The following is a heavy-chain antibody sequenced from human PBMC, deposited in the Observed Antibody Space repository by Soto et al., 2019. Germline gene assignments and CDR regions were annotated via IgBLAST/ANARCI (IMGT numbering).Heavy chain of an antibody. CDR2: ISAYNGNT. CDR3: ARTWGRYFDWLPTSFDY. J-gene: IGHJ4*02. Sequence: GASVKVSCKASGYTFTSYGISWVRQAPGQGLEWMGWISAYNGNTNYAQKLQGRVTMTTDTSTSTAYMELRSLRSEDTAVYYCARTWGRYFDWLPTSFDYWGQGTLVTVSS. CDR1: GYTFTSYG. D-gene: IGHD3-9*01. V-gene: IGHV1-18*01.